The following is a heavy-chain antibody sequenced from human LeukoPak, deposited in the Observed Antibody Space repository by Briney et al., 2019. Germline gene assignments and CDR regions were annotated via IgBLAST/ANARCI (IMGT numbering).Heavy chain of an antibody. CDR2: IYHSGST. J-gene: IGHJ4*02. V-gene: IGHV4-38-2*01. D-gene: IGHD2-2*01. CDR1: GYSISSGYY. CDR3: ARGRYCSSTSCPYYFDY. Sequence: SETLSLTCAVSGYSISSGYYWGWIRQPPGKGLEWFGSIYHSGSTYYNPSLKSRVTISVDTSKNQFSLQLSSVTAADTAVYYCARGRYCSSTSCPYYFDYWGQGTLVTVSS.